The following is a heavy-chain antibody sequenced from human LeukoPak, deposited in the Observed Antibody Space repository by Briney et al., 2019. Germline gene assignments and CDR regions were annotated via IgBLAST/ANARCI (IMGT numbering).Heavy chain of an antibody. Sequence: TGGSLRLSCAASGFTFSSYAMSWVRQAPGKGLEWVSAISGSGGSTYYADSVKGRFTISRDNSRNTLYLQMNSLRAEDTAVYYCAKAVGAAAGEDAFDIWGQGTMVTVSS. D-gene: IGHD6-13*01. J-gene: IGHJ3*02. CDR3: AKAVGAAAGEDAFDI. V-gene: IGHV3-23*01. CDR1: GFTFSSYA. CDR2: ISGSGGST.